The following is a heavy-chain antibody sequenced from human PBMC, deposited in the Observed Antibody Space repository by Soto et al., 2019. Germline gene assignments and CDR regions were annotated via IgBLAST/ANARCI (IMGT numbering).Heavy chain of an antibody. J-gene: IGHJ6*02. CDR1: GGSISSGGYS. Sequence: PSETLSLTCAVSGGSISSGGYSWSWIRQPPGKGLEWIGYIYHSGSTYYNPSLKSRVTISVDRSKNQFSLKLSSVTAADTAVYYCARADYYYGMDFWGQGTTVTVSS. V-gene: IGHV4-30-2*01. CDR3: ARADYYYGMDF. CDR2: IYHSGST.